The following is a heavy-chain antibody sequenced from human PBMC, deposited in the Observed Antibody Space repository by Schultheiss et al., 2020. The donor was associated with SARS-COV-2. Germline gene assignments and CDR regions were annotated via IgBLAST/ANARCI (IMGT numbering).Heavy chain of an antibody. CDR1: GGSISSSSYY. CDR3: ARAQWLRGDFDY. CDR2: IYYSGST. J-gene: IGHJ4*02. D-gene: IGHD5-12*01. V-gene: IGHV4-61*05. Sequence: SETLSLTCTVSGGSISSSSYYWGWIRQPPGKGLEWIGYIYYSGSTNYNPSLKSRVTISVDTSKNQFSLKLSSVTAADTAVYYCARAQWLRGDFDYWGQGTLVTVSS.